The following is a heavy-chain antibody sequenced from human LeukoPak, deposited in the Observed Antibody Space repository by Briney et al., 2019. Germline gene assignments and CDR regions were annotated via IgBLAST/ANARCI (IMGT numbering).Heavy chain of an antibody. CDR3: AKDRVDGSGSQFDY. Sequence: GGSLRLSCAASGFTFSDYYINWLRQAPGMGLEWVAYLSSSGNMIYYSDSVKGRFTISRDNAMDTLYLQMNSLRADDTAVYYCAKDRVDGSGSQFDYWGQGSLVIVSS. J-gene: IGHJ4*02. CDR1: GFTFSDYY. D-gene: IGHD3-10*01. V-gene: IGHV3-11*01. CDR2: LSSSGNMI.